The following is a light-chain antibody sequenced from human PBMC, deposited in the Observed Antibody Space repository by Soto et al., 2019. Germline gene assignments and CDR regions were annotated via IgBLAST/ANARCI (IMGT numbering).Light chain of an antibody. Sequence: DFQMTQSPSSLSASVGDTVTITCRASQDIGTFLNWYQQKPGKAPKLLIYAASDLLSGVSSRFSGSGSGTDFTLTISSLQPEDFATYYCQQSYSTPQITLGPGTKVDMK. J-gene: IGKJ3*01. V-gene: IGKV1-39*01. CDR2: AAS. CDR3: QQSYSTPQIT. CDR1: QDIGTF.